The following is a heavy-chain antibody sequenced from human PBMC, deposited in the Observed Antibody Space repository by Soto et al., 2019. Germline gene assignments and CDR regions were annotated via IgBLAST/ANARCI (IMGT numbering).Heavy chain of an antibody. CDR3: TREHAVAGTRAFLGPNDY. Sequence: GGSLRLSCTASGFTFGDYAMSWFRQAPGKGLEWVGFIRSKAYGGTTEYAASVKGRFTISRDDSKSIAYLQMNSLKTEDTAVYYCTREHAVAGTRAFLGPNDYWGQGTLVTVSS. CDR2: IRSKAYGGTT. V-gene: IGHV3-49*03. D-gene: IGHD6-19*01. J-gene: IGHJ4*02. CDR1: GFTFGDYA.